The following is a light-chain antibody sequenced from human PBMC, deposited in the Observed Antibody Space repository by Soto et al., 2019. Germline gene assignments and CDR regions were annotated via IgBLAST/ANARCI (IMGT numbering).Light chain of an antibody. Sequence: DIPMTQSPSTLSASVGDRVIITSRASQSISSWLAWYQQKPGKAPKLLIYKASTLESGVPSRFSGSGSGTDFTLTISSLQPDDFATYYCQQYDTYWTFGQGTKVEIK. CDR2: KAS. J-gene: IGKJ1*01. CDR3: QQYDTYWT. V-gene: IGKV1-5*03. CDR1: QSISSW.